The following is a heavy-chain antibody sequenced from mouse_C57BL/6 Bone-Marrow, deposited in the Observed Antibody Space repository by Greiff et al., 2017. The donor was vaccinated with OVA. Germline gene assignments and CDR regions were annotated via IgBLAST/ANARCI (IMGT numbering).Heavy chain of an antibody. CDR2: ISYDGSN. J-gene: IGHJ3*01. CDR1: GYSITSGYY. CDR3: ARALIYDGYYPFAY. V-gene: IGHV3-6*01. Sequence: EVKLMESGPGLVKPSQSLSLTCSVTGYSITSGYYWNWIRQFPGNKLEWMGYISYDGSNNYNPSLKNRISITRDTSKNQFFLKLNSVTTEDTATYYCARALIYDGYYPFAYWGQGTLVTVSA. D-gene: IGHD2-3*01.